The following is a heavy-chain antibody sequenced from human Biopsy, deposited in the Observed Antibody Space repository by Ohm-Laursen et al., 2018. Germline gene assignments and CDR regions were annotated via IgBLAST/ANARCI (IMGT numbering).Heavy chain of an antibody. V-gene: IGHV1-24*01. Sequence: ASVKVSCKASGYTLNELYMHWVRQVPGKGLEWMGGFAPENGKTVYAQNFQARVSLTEDTSTDTAYMELRSLRSEDTAVYYCAADINVWNVNYWGQGTQVTVSS. CDR3: AADINVWNVNY. CDR1: GYTLNELY. CDR2: FAPENGKT. D-gene: IGHD1-1*01. J-gene: IGHJ4*02.